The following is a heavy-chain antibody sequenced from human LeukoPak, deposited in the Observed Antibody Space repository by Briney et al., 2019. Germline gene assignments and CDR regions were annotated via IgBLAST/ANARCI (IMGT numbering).Heavy chain of an antibody. V-gene: IGHV3-33*01. D-gene: IGHD3-3*01. J-gene: IGHJ6*02. Sequence: PGGSLRLSCAASGFTFSSYGMHWARQAPGKGLEWVAVIWYDGSNKYYADSVKGRFTISRDNSKNTLYLQMNSLRAEDTAVYYCARGGTYYDFWSGYSYYYGMDVWGQGTTVTVS. CDR1: GFTFSSYG. CDR2: IWYDGSNK. CDR3: ARGGTYYDFWSGYSYYYGMDV.